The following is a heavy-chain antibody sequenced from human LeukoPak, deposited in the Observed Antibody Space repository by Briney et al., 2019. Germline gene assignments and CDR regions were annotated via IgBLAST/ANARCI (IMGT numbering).Heavy chain of an antibody. CDR3: ARAAPNNGFGALDI. J-gene: IGHJ3*02. CDR2: IYHSGST. Sequence: SEALSLTCAVSGYSISSGYYWGWIRQPPGKGLEWIGSIYHSGSTYYNPSLKSRVTISVDTSKNQFSLKLSSVTAADTAVYYCARAAPNNGFGALDIWGQGTMVTVSS. V-gene: IGHV4-38-2*01. CDR1: GYSISSGYY. D-gene: IGHD1/OR15-1a*01.